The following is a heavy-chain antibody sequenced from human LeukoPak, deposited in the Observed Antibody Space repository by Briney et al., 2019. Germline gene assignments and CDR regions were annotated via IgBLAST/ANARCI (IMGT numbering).Heavy chain of an antibody. V-gene: IGHV3-30*18. J-gene: IGHJ5*02. Sequence: GGSLRLSCAASGFTFSSYGMHWVRQAPGKGLEWVAFISYDGSNKYYADSVKGRFTISRDNSKNTLYLQMNSLRAEDTAVYYCAKDRRSSGWLDWFDPWGQGTLVTVSS. D-gene: IGHD6-19*01. CDR3: AKDRRSSGWLDWFDP. CDR1: GFTFSSYG. CDR2: ISYDGSNK.